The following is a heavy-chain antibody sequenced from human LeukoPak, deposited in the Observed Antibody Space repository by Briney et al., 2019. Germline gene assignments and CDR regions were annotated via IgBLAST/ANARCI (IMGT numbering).Heavy chain of an antibody. Sequence: PSETLSLTCTVSGGSISSSSYYWGWIRQPPGKGLEWIGSFYYSGSTNYNPSLKSRVTISVDMSKNQFSLKLSSVTAADTAVYYCARQYNGFDPWGQGTLVTVSS. D-gene: IGHD5-24*01. CDR2: FYYSGST. V-gene: IGHV4-39*01. CDR3: ARQYNGFDP. CDR1: GGSISSSSYY. J-gene: IGHJ5*02.